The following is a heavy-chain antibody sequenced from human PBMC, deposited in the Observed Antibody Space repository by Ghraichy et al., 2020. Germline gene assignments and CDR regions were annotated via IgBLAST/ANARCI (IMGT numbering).Heavy chain of an antibody. CDR1: GFSLSNARMG. J-gene: IGHJ4*02. Sequence: SGPTLVKPTETLTLTCTVSGFSLSNARMGVSWIRQPPGKALEWLAHIFSNDEKSYSTSLKSRLTISKDTSKSQVVLTMTNMDPVDTATYYCARYAGEMATIHFDYWGQGTLVTVSS. V-gene: IGHV2-26*01. CDR3: ARYAGEMATIHFDY. D-gene: IGHD5-24*01. CDR2: IFSNDEK.